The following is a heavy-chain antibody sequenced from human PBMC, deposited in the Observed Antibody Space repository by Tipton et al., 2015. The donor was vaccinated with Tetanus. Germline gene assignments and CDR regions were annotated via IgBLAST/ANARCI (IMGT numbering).Heavy chain of an antibody. CDR3: AKEALGVLNL. Sequence: SLRLSCTASGFTFKSYTLNWVRQAPGNGLEWVAAISGSRLTPYYADSVKGRFTVSRDNSKNTLSLQLNSLRVDDTAIYYCAKEALGVLNLWGNGTTVIVSS. D-gene: IGHD1-14*01. V-gene: IGHV3-23*01. CDR1: GFTFKSYT. CDR2: ISGSRLTP. J-gene: IGHJ6*04.